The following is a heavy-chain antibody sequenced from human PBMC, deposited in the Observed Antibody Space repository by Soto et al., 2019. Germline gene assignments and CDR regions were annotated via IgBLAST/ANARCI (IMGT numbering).Heavy chain of an antibody. CDR3: AQAEYSYGSGSPYYGMDV. CDR2: ISYDGSNK. CDR1: GFTFSSYG. D-gene: IGHD3-10*01. J-gene: IGHJ6*02. V-gene: IGHV3-30*18. Sequence: GGSLRLSCAASGFTFSSYGMHWVRQAPGKGLEWVAVISYDGSNKYYADSVKGRFTISRDSSKNTLYLEMNSLRPEGTAVYYCAQAEYSYGSGSPYYGMDVWGQGTTVTVSS.